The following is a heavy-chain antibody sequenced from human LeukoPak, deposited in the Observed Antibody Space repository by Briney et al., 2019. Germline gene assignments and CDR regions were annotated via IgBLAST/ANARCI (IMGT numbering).Heavy chain of an antibody. V-gene: IGHV3-23*01. J-gene: IGHJ4*02. CDR1: GFTFSNYA. CDR3: AGSGSYGLFDY. CDR2: ISGSGSTT. D-gene: IGHD3-10*01. Sequence: PGGSLRLSCAASGFTFSNYAMSWVRQAPGARLEWVSTISGSGSTTYYVDSVKGRFTISRDNSKNTLYLQMNSLRAEDTAVYYCAGSGSYGLFDYWGQGTLVTVSS.